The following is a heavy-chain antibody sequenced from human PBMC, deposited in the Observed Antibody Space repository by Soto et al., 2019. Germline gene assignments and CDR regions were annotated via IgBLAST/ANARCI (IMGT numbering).Heavy chain of an antibody. V-gene: IGHV3-21*06. CDR3: ARESEDLTSNFDY. Sequence: GGSLRLSCAASGFTFTRYSMNWVRQAPGKGLEWVSSISSTTNYIYYGDSMKGRFTISRDNAKNSLYLEMNSLRAEDTAIYYCARESEDLTSNFDYWGQGTLVTVSS. CDR1: GFTFTRYS. J-gene: IGHJ4*02. CDR2: ISSTTNYI.